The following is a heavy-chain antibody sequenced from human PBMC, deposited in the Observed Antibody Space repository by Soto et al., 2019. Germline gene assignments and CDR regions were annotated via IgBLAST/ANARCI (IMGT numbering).Heavy chain of an antibody. D-gene: IGHD4-17*01. Sequence: ETLSLTCPVSGDSVSIGSYYWTWIRQPPGKGLEWIGYIYYNGNTNYNPSLKSRVTISVDTSKNQFSLSLTSVTTADKAVYYCARGYGPPDNWGPGTLVTVYS. CDR1: GDSVSIGSYY. CDR2: IYYNGNT. V-gene: IGHV4-61*01. CDR3: ARGYGPPDN. J-gene: IGHJ4*02.